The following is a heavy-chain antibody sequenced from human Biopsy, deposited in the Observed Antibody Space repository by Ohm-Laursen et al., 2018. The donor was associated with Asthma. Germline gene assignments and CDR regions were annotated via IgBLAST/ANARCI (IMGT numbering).Heavy chain of an antibody. J-gene: IGHJ5*02. CDR2: ISSGGGTI. CDR1: GFTLSSYA. CDR3: AKVGHGYGDYVGYLDP. D-gene: IGHD4-17*01. Sequence: SLGLSCSATGFTLSSYAIHWVRQAPGKGLEWVSVISSGGGTIDYADSVKGRFTISRNISTNTVYLQMDSLSADDTAVYYCAKVGHGYGDYVGYLDPWGQGTLVTVSS. V-gene: IGHV3-23*01.